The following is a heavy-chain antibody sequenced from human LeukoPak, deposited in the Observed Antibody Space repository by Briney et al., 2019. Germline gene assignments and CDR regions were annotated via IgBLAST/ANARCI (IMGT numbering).Heavy chain of an antibody. CDR1: GGSFSGYY. J-gene: IGHJ4*02. V-gene: IGHV4-34*01. D-gene: IGHD2-2*01. CDR3: ARAFSFDVGSDVVVVPAAGSFDY. CDR2: INHSGST. Sequence: PSETLSLTCAVYGGSFSGYYWSWIRQPPGKGLEWIGEINHSGSTNYNPSLKSRVTISVDTSKNQFSLKLSSVTAADTAVYYCARAFSFDVGSDVVVVPAAGSFDYWGQGTLVTVSS.